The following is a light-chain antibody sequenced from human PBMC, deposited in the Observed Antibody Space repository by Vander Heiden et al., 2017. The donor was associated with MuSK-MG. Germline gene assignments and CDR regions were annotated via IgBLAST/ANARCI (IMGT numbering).Light chain of an antibody. Sequence: EIVMTQSPATLSVSPGERATLSCRASQSVSSNLAWYQQKPGQAPRLLIYGAATRATGSPDRFSGSGYGKEFTLSISSLQSAEFAVYYCQQYDNRHPGALTFGGGTKVEIK. V-gene: IGKV3-15*01. J-gene: IGKJ4*01. CDR1: QSVSSN. CDR3: QQYDNRHPGALT. CDR2: GAA.